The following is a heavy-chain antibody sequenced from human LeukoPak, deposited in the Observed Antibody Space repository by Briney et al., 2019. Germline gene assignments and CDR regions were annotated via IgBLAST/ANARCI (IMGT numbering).Heavy chain of an antibody. V-gene: IGHV1-18*01. CDR2: ISAYNGNT. J-gene: IGHJ6*02. D-gene: IGHD3-3*01. Sequence: ASVKVSCKASGYTFTSYGISWVRQAPGQGLEWMGWISAYNGNTNYAQKLQGRVTMTTDTSTSTAYMELRSLRSDDTAVYYCARAGYYDFWSGGRYYYYGMDVWDQGTTVTVTS. CDR3: ARAGYYDFWSGGRYYYYGMDV. CDR1: GYTFTSYG.